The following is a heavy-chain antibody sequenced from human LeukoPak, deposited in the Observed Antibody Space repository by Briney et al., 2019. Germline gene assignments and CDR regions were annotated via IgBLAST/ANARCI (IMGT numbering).Heavy chain of an antibody. Sequence: GGSLRLSCAASGFTFSNYWMSWVRQARGKGLEWVANIHQDGSETYYVDSVKGRFTISRDNAKNSLFLQMSSLRAEDTAVYYCARVFAADFWSGYYIDNWGQGILVTVSS. CDR2: IHQDGSET. J-gene: IGHJ4*02. D-gene: IGHD3-3*01. CDR3: ARVFAADFWSGYYIDN. CDR1: GFTFSNYW. V-gene: IGHV3-7*01.